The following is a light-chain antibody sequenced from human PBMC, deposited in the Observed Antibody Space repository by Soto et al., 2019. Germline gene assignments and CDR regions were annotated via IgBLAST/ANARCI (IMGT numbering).Light chain of an antibody. J-gene: IGKJ1*01. CDR1: QTVTSNF. CDR3: QRFDNPLWT. Sequence: EIVLTQSPGTLSLSPGDRATLSCRASQTVTSNFLAWYQQKPGRAPRLLIFGASSRATGIPDRFSGSGSGTDFTLTISRLEPEDFAVYYCQRFDNPLWTFGQGTTVEIK. CDR2: GAS. V-gene: IGKV3-20*01.